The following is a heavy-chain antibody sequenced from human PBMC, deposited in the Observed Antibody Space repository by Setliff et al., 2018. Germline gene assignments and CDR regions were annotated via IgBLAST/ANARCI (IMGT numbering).Heavy chain of an antibody. Sequence: SETLSRTCTVSGGSISSGDYYWGWIRQPPGKGLEWIGYIYSSGSTYYNPSLKSRVSISVDTSKNQFSLKLSSVTAADTAVYYCARERRYYYDNLGTLDYWGQGTLVTVS. D-gene: IGHD3-22*01. CDR1: GGSISSGDYY. V-gene: IGHV4-30-4*08. J-gene: IGHJ4*02. CDR3: ARERRYYYDNLGTLDY. CDR2: IYSSGST.